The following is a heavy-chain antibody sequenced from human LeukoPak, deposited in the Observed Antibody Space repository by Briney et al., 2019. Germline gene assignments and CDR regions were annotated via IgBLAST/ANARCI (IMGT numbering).Heavy chain of an antibody. V-gene: IGHV1-69*13. D-gene: IGHD6-19*01. Sequence: GASVKVSCKASGGTFSSYVINWVRQAPGQGLEWMGGIIPFFGTANYAQKFQGRVTITADESTSTAYMELSSLRSEDTAVYYCARAPYSSGGSTNYYYYYDMDVWGKGTTVTVSS. CDR1: GGTFSSYV. J-gene: IGHJ6*03. CDR2: IIPFFGTA. CDR3: ARAPYSSGGSTNYYYYYDMDV.